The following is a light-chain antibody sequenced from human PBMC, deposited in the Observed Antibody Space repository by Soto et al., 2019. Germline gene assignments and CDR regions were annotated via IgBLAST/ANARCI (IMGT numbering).Light chain of an antibody. Sequence: DIQMTQSPSSLSASVGDRITFTCRASQSIGSYLHWYQHKPGTAPKLLIHGASSLESGVPSRFSGSGSGTDFTLTISSLQPDDFATYYCQQYNSYWTFGQGTKVDIK. CDR1: QSIGSY. CDR2: GAS. J-gene: IGKJ1*01. CDR3: QQYNSYWT. V-gene: IGKV1-39*01.